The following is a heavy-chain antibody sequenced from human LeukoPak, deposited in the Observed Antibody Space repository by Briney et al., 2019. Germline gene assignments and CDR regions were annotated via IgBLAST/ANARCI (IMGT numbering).Heavy chain of an antibody. Sequence: SETLSLTCTVSGGSISSYYWSWIRQPPGKGLGWIGYIYYSGSTNYNPSLKSRVTISVDTSKNQFSLKLSSVTAADTAVYYCARIDGYDSAFDYWGQGTLVTVSS. J-gene: IGHJ4*02. D-gene: IGHD5-24*01. CDR2: IYYSGST. CDR1: GGSISSYY. CDR3: ARIDGYDSAFDY. V-gene: IGHV4-59*01.